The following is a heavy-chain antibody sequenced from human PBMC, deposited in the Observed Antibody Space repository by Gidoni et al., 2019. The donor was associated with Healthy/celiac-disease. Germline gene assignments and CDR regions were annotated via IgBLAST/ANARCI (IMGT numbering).Heavy chain of an antibody. D-gene: IGHD3-22*01. V-gene: IGHV3-30*18. CDR1: GFTFSSYG. Sequence: QVQLLESGGGVVQPGRSLRLSCAASGFTFSSYGMHWVRQAPGKGLEWVAVISYDGSNKYYADSVKGRFTISRDNSKNTLYLQMNSLRAEDTAVYYCAKDLLDYDSSGPNWFDPWGQGTLVTVSS. CDR2: ISYDGSNK. J-gene: IGHJ5*02. CDR3: AKDLLDYDSSGPNWFDP.